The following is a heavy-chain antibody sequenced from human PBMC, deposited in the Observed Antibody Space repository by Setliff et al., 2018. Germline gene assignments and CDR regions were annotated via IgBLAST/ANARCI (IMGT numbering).Heavy chain of an antibody. Sequence: GESLKISCQGSGYSFTSYWIGWVRQMPGKGLEWMGIIYPRDSDTRYSPSFRGQVTISADKSISTAYLQWSSLKASDTAIYYCARIDGSGTYSFGGKFDYWGQGTLVTVS. V-gene: IGHV5-51*01. J-gene: IGHJ4*02. CDR1: GYSFTSYW. CDR3: ARIDGSGTYSFGGKFDY. CDR2: IYPRDSDT. D-gene: IGHD3-10*01.